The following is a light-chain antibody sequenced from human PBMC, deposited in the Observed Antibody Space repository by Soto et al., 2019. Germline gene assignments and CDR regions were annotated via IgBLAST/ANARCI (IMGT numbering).Light chain of an antibody. Sequence: EIVLTQSPGTLSLSPGERATLSCRASQNVISTYLAWYQQQPGHAPRLLFYGAYGRAPVLPDRFSGSGSGTASTLTTSKLEHKDFAVYHCQLYGDSREKIDHGTKLEIK. J-gene: IGKJ2*01. CDR3: QLYGDSREK. CDR1: QNVISTY. CDR2: GAY. V-gene: IGKV3-20*01.